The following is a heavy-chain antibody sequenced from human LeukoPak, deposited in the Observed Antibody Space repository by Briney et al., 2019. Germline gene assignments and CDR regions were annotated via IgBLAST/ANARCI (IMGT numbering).Heavy chain of an antibody. D-gene: IGHD6-19*01. CDR2: ITYTGST. J-gene: IGHJ4*02. CDR1: GVSIGGDH. V-gene: IGHV4-59*08. Sequence: SETLSLTCTISGVSIGGDHWSWLRQAPGKGLEWIGCITYTGSTTHNPSLRSRVTISLNTPENQFSLRLTSVTAADTAVYYCARAVTGTSLVDFWGQGTLVAVSS. CDR3: ARAVTGTSLVDF.